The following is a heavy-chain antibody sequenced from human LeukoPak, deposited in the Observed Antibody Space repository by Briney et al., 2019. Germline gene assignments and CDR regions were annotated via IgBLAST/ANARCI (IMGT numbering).Heavy chain of an antibody. Sequence: GASVKVSCKASGGTFSSYAISWVRQAPGQGLEWMGGIIPIFGTANYAQKLQGRVTMTTDTSTNTAYMELRSLRSDDTAVYYCARDLEAYGSGSYYNRHYFDYWGQGTLVTVSS. CDR3: ARDLEAYGSGSYYNRHYFDY. J-gene: IGHJ4*02. CDR1: GGTFSSYA. CDR2: IIPIFGTA. D-gene: IGHD3-10*01. V-gene: IGHV1-69*05.